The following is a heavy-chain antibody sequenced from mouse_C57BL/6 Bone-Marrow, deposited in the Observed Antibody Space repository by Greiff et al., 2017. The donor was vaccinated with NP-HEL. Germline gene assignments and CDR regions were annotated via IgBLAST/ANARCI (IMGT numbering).Heavy chain of an antibody. D-gene: IGHD2-2*01. Sequence: EVQLVESGPGLAKPSQTLSLTCSVTGYSITSDYWNWIRKFPGNKLEYIGYISYSGSTYYNPSLKSRISITRDTSKNQYYLQLNSVTTEDTATYYCARSPLWLRRNYYAMDYWGQGTSVTVSS. CDR2: ISYSGST. V-gene: IGHV3-8*01. CDR3: ARSPLWLRRNYYAMDY. CDR1: GYSITSDY. J-gene: IGHJ4*01.